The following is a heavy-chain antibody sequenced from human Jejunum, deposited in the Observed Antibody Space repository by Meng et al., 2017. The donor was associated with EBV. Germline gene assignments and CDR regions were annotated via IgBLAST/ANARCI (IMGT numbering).Heavy chain of an antibody. V-gene: IGHV4-30-2*01. CDR2: IYYSGSA. CDR1: GGSISSGGYS. Sequence: QLQLQESGSGLVKPSETLSLTCAVSGGSISSGGYSWRWIRQPPGKGLQWIGYIYYSGSAFYNPSLKSRVTLSVDRSKNQFSLNLSSVTAADTAVYYCARGAYFDYWGQGTLVTVSS. CDR3: ARGAYFDY. J-gene: IGHJ4*02.